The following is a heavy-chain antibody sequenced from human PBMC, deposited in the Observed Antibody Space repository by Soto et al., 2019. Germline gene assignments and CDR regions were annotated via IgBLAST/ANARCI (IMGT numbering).Heavy chain of an antibody. J-gene: IGHJ6*02. D-gene: IGHD5-18*01. CDR1: GGSISSYY. Sequence: SETLSLTCTVSGGSISSYYWSWIRRPPGKGLEWIGYIYNSGSTHSNPSLQSRVTISVDTSKNQFSLKLSSVTAADTAVYYCARGGYSYGYYYYYGMDVWGQGTTVTVSS. V-gene: IGHV4-59*12. CDR2: IYNSGST. CDR3: ARGGYSYGYYYYYGMDV.